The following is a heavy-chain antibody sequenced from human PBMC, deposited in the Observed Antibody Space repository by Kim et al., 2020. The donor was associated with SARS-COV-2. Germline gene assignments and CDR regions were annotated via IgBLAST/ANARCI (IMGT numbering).Heavy chain of an antibody. J-gene: IGHJ6*01. Sequence: GGSLRLSCAASGFTFSNYAMSWVRQAPGKGLEWVSIISGTGGRTYYADSVTGRFTISRDNSENTLYLQLDSLRAEDTAVYYCAKGGPGGTSIPSGYYYY. V-gene: IGHV3-23*01. D-gene: IGHD3-16*01. CDR1: GFTFSNYA. CDR2: ISGTGGRT. CDR3: AKGGPGGTSIPSGYYYY.